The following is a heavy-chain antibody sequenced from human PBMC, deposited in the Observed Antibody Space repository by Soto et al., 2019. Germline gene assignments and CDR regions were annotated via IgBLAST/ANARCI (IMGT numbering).Heavy chain of an antibody. CDR2: ISGYNDNT. J-gene: IGHJ6*02. CDR1: GYIFTNFG. CDR3: VRDSCSWSYYYYGMDV. V-gene: IGHV1-18*01. Sequence: QVQLKQSGPEVRKPGASVRFSCKASGYIFTNFGISWVRQAPGQGLEWMGWISGYNDNTHYAQKLQGRVSMTTDTSTGTAYMDLRSLRSDDTAIYYCVRDSCSWSYYYYGMDVWGQGTTVIVSS. D-gene: IGHD2-15*01.